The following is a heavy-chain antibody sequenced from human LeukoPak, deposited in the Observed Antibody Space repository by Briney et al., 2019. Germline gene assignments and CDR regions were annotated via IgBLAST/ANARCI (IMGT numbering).Heavy chain of an antibody. CDR2: MYASGTT. D-gene: IGHD6-19*01. Sequence: GVPLTLPCRVPGLTDSRNYKSWLRHATGKGVEGVSIMYASGTTDYADSVKGRFTISRDNSKKTLYLQMSSLRVEDTAVYYCAREGGPYSSTLRGCWGQGTLVTVSS. V-gene: IGHV3-53*01. J-gene: IGHJ4*02. CDR3: AREGGPYSSTLRGC. CDR1: GLTDSRNY.